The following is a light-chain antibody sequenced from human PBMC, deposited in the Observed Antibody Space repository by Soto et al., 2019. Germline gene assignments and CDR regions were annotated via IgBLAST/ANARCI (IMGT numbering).Light chain of an antibody. CDR2: AAS. J-gene: IGKJ2*01. Sequence: EIVLTQSPGTLSLSPGERATLSCRASQSVSSTYLVWYQQRPGQAPRLLIYAASSRATGIPDRFSGSGSGTDFTLTINRLEREDSAVYYCQQYVNSYTFGQGTKLEIK. CDR3: QQYVNSYT. CDR1: QSVSSTY. V-gene: IGKV3-20*01.